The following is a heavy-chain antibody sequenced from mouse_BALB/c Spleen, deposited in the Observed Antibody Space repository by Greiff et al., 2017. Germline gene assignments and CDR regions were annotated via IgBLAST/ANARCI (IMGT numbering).Heavy chain of an antibody. CDR3: ARIRHYYGYYFDY. CDR2: IWSGGST. D-gene: IGHD1-2*01. J-gene: IGHJ2*01. V-gene: IGHV2-2*02. Sequence: QVQLKESGPGLVQPSQSLSITCTVSGFSLTSYGVHWVRLSPGKGLEWLGVIWSGGSTDYNAAFISRLSISKDNSKSQVFFKMNSLQANDTAIYYCARIRHYYGYYFDYWGQGTTLTVSS. CDR1: GFSLTSYG.